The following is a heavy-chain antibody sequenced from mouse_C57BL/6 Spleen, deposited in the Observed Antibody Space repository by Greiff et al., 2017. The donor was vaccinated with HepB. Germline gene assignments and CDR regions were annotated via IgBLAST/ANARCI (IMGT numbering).Heavy chain of an antibody. Sequence: VQLKESGPELVKPGASVKISCKASGYAFSSSWMNWVKQRPGKGLEWIGRIYPGDGDTNYNGKFKGKATLTADKSSSTAYMQLSSLTSEDSAVYFCAREEYGNYDYWGQGTTLTVSS. V-gene: IGHV1-82*01. D-gene: IGHD2-1*01. CDR3: AREEYGNYDY. CDR1: GYAFSSSW. CDR2: IYPGDGDT. J-gene: IGHJ2*01.